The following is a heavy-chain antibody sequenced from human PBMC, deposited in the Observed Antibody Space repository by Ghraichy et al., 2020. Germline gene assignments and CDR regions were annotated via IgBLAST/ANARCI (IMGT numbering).Heavy chain of an antibody. CDR3: ARDTQNIVVVTSTPLNNWFDP. D-gene: IGHD2-21*02. Sequence: GESLNISCAASGFTFSTYGMHWVRQAPGKGLEWVAAMWYDGSHEYYAESVKGRFTMSRDNSKNTVYLQMNSLRGEDTGVYYCARDTQNIVVVTSTPLNNWFDPWGQGTLVTVSS. CDR1: GFTFSTYG. V-gene: IGHV3-33*01. CDR2: MWYDGSHE. J-gene: IGHJ5*02.